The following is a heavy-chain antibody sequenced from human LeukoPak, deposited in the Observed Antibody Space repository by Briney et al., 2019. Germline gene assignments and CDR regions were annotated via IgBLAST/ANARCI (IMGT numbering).Heavy chain of an antibody. J-gene: IGHJ3*02. V-gene: IGHV6-1*01. CDR1: GGSISSGGYS. D-gene: IGHD7-27*01. CDR3: VRDRAVTGDRAFDI. CDR2: AYYRSKWYI. Sequence: PSQTLSLTCAVSGGSISSGGYSWSWIRQSPSRGLEWLGRAYYRSKWYIDYAVSVKGRITINPDTSKNQFSLQLNSVTPEDTAIYYCVRDRAVTGDRAFDIWGQGTMLTVSS.